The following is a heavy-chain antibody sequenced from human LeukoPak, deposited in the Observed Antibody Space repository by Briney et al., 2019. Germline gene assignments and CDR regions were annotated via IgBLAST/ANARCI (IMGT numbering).Heavy chain of an antibody. V-gene: IGHV4-59*08. CDR1: GGSISSYY. CDR2: IYYSGST. CDR3: ARHTRYEMATIGAFDI. Sequence: SETLSLTCTVSGGSISSYYWSWIRQPPGKGLEWIGYIYYSGSTNYNPSLKSRVTISVDTSKNQFSLKLSSVTAADTAVYYCARHTRYEMATIGAFDIWGQGTMVTVSS. D-gene: IGHD5-24*01. J-gene: IGHJ3*02.